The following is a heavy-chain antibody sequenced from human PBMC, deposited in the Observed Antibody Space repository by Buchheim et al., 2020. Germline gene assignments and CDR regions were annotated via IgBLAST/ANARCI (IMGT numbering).Heavy chain of an antibody. V-gene: IGHV3-23*01. CDR2: ISSSGGRS. CDR1: GFTFSTYA. D-gene: IGHD4-11*01. Sequence: EVQLLEFGGGLVQPGGSLRLSCEASGFTFSTYAMSWVRQGPGKGLEWVSTISSSGGRSYYADSVKGRSTISRANSKNTVYLQVNSLRAGDTAVYYCAKAEGKTYSNSEYYYHYYAMDVWGQGT. J-gene: IGHJ6*02. CDR3: AKAEGKTYSNSEYYYHYYAMDV.